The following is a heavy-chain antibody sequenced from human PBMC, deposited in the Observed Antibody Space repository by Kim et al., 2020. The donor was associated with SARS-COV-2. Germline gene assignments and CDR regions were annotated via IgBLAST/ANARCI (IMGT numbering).Heavy chain of an antibody. V-gene: IGHV1-3*01. Sequence: KTKFSKKFQGRVTITRDTSASTAYMELTSLRSEDTAIYYCARGSGWAFDYWGQGTLVTVAS. CDR2: KT. CDR3: ARGSGWAFDY. D-gene: IGHD6-19*01. J-gene: IGHJ4*02.